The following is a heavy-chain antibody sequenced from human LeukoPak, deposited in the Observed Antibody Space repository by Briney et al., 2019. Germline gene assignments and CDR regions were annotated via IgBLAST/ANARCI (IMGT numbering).Heavy chain of an antibody. CDR3: AKGLSWRVRNAFDI. J-gene: IGHJ3*02. CDR1: GFTFDDYA. D-gene: IGHD6-13*01. Sequence: GGSLGLSCAASGFTFDDYAMHWVRQAPGKGLEWVSGISWNSGSIGYADSVKGRFTISRDNAKNSLYLQMNSLRAEDTALYYCAKGLSWRVRNAFDIWGQGTMVTVSS. CDR2: ISWNSGSI. V-gene: IGHV3-9*01.